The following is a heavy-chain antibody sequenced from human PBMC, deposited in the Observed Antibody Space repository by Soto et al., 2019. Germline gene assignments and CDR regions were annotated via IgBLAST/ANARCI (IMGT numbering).Heavy chain of an antibody. V-gene: IGHV3-48*01. CDR3: LKGEYY. CDR2: INRDSTVI. CDR1: GFTFSTHY. Sequence: EHLVESGGGLVQPGGSLRLSCAASGFTFSTHYMNWVRQTPGKGLEWVSSINRDSTVIKYADSVMGRLTISRDNARNSLSLQMNSLKAEDTAVYYCLKGEYYVGPGTVVTVSS. J-gene: IGHJ4*02.